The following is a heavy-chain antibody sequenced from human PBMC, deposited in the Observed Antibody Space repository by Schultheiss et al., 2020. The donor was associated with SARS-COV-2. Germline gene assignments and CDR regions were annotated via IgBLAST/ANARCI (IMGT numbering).Heavy chain of an antibody. CDR1: GFTVSSNY. Sequence: GGSLRLSCAASGFTVSSNYMSWVRQAPGKGLEWVSVIYSGGSTYYADSVKGRFTISRDNSKNTLYLQMNSLRAEDTAVYYCVRPPYCSGGSCYSEKYFQHWGQGTLVTVSS. CDR2: IYSGGST. J-gene: IGHJ1*01. D-gene: IGHD2-15*01. CDR3: VRPPYCSGGSCYSEKYFQH. V-gene: IGHV3-66*01.